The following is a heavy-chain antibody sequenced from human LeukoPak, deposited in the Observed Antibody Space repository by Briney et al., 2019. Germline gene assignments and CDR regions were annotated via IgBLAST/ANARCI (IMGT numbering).Heavy chain of an antibody. Sequence: GGSLRLSCAASGFTFDDYAMHWVRQAPGKGLEWVSGISWNSGSIGYADSVKGRFTISRDNAKNSLYLQMNSLRAEDTALYYCEKDISYGDDYFDYWGQGTLVTVSS. CDR1: GFTFDDYA. V-gene: IGHV3-9*01. J-gene: IGHJ4*02. CDR3: EKDISYGDDYFDY. D-gene: IGHD4-17*01. CDR2: ISWNSGSI.